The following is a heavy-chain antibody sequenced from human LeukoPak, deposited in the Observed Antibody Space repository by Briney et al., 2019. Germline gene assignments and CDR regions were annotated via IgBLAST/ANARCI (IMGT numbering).Heavy chain of an antibody. J-gene: IGHJ4*02. CDR2: ISSSSSYI. CDR1: GFTFSSYS. D-gene: IGHD2-15*01. V-gene: IGHV3-21*01. Sequence: GGSLRLSCAASGFTFSSYSMNWVRQAPGKGLEWVSSISSSSSYIYYADSVKGRFTLSRDNAKNSLYLQMNSLRAEDTAVYYCAREGSGGFDYWGQGTLVTVSS. CDR3: AREGSGGFDY.